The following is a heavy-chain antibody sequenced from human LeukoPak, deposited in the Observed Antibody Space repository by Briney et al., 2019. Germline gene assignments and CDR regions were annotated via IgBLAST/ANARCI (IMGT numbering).Heavy chain of an antibody. D-gene: IGHD2-2*01. J-gene: IGHJ4*02. V-gene: IGHV3-23*01. Sequence: GGSLRLSCAASGFTFSSYAMSWVRQAPGKGLEWVSAISGSGGSTYYADSVKGRFTISRDNSKNTLYLEMNSLRAEDTAVYYCAKGEYCSSTSCQPDYGGQGTLVTVSS. CDR2: ISGSGGST. CDR3: AKGEYCSSTSCQPDY. CDR1: GFTFSSYA.